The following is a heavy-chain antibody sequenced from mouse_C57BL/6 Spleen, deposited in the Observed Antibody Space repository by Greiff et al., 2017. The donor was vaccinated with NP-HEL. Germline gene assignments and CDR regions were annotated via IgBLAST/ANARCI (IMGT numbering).Heavy chain of an antibody. V-gene: IGHV1-15*01. CDR3: TRRESTMVYYFDY. Sequence: QVQLKESGAELVRPGASVTLSCKASGYTFTDYEMHWVKQTPVHDLEWIGAIDPETGGTAYNQKFKGKAILTADKSSSTAYMELRSLTSEDSAVYYCTRRESTMVYYFDYWGQGTTLTVSS. D-gene: IGHD2-2*01. CDR2: IDPETGGT. J-gene: IGHJ2*01. CDR1: GYTFTDYE.